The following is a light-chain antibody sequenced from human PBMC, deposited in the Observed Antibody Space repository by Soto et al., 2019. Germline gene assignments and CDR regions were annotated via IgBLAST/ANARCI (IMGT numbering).Light chain of an antibody. CDR1: QSVSSRS. J-gene: IGKJ1*01. CDR2: GAS. CDR3: RQYGSSPET. V-gene: IGKV3-20*01. Sequence: EIVLTQSPGTLSLSPGERATLSCRASQSVSSRSLAWYQQKPGQAPRLLLYGASSRATGVPDRFSGSGSGTDFTLTISRLEPEDFAVYYCRQYGSSPETFGQGTKVEIK.